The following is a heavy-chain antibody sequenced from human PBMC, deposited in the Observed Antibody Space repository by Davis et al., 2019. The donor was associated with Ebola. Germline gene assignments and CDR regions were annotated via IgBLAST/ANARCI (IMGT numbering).Heavy chain of an antibody. CDR2: FDPEDGET. Sequence: ASVKVSCKASGYTFTGYYMHWVRQAPGKGLEWMGGFDPEDGETIYAQKFQGRVTMTEDTSTDTAYMELSSLRSEDTAVYYCATVEIAARHYYYYGMDVWGQGTTVTVSS. CDR1: GYTFTGYY. D-gene: IGHD6-6*01. V-gene: IGHV1-24*01. J-gene: IGHJ6*02. CDR3: ATVEIAARHYYYYGMDV.